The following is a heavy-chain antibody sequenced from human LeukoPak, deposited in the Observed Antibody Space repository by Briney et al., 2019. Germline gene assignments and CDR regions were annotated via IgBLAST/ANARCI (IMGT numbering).Heavy chain of an antibody. J-gene: IGHJ6*03. CDR2: INHSGST. D-gene: IGHD1-26*01. V-gene: IGHV4-34*01. Sequence: SETLSLTCAVYGGSFSGYYWSWIRQPPGKGLEWIGEINHSGSTYYNPSLKSRVTISVDTSKNQFSLKLSSVTAADTAVYYCAREIVGATLNYYYYMDVWGKGTTVTVSS. CDR1: GGSFSGYY. CDR3: AREIVGATLNYYYYMDV.